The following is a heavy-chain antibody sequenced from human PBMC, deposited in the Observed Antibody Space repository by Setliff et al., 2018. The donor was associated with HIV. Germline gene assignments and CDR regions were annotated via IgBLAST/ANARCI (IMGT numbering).Heavy chain of an antibody. D-gene: IGHD4-17*01. Sequence: SETLSLTCTVSGPSINIHYWSWIRQSPGKGFEWIGYIYSTGSTNYNPSLQSRVTISMIASRNQFSLKVTSVTAADTAVYYCAKGAGFYGDYTFDHWGQGRQVTAPQ. CDR1: GPSINIHY. V-gene: IGHV4-59*11. J-gene: IGHJ4*02. CDR3: AKGAGFYGDYTFDH. CDR2: IYSTGST.